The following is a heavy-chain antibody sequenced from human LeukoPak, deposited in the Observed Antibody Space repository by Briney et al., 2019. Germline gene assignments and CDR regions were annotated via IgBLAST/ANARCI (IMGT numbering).Heavy chain of an antibody. V-gene: IGHV3-74*01. J-gene: IGHJ5*02. CDR3: ARAAMVRGVIRIDNWFDP. CDR2: INSDGSST. D-gene: IGHD3-10*01. Sequence: GGSLGLSCAASGFTFSSYWMHWVRQAPGKGLVWVSRINSDGSSTSYADSVKGRFTISRDNAKNTLYLQMNSLRAEDTAVYYCARAAMVRGVIRIDNWFDPWGQGTLVTVSS. CDR1: GFTFSSYW.